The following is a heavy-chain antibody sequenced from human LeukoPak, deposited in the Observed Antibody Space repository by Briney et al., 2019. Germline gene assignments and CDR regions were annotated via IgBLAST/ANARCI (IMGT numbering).Heavy chain of an antibody. CDR1: GGTFSRYA. Sequence: SVKVSCKASGGTFSRYAVSWVRQAPGRWLELMGGIIPIFGTANYAQKFQGRVTITADESTSTAYMELSSLRSEDTAVYYCARDFYGGNSEFYYGMDVWGQGTTVTVSS. J-gene: IGHJ6*02. D-gene: IGHD4-23*01. CDR3: ARDFYGGNSEFYYGMDV. V-gene: IGHV1-69*13. CDR2: IIPIFGTA.